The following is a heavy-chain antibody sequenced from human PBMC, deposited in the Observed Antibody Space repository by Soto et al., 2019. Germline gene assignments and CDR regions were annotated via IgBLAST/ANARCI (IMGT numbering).Heavy chain of an antibody. D-gene: IGHD3-10*01. J-gene: IGHJ2*01. CDR1: GGSISSISYY. CDR2: IYYSGST. V-gene: IGHV4-39*01. Sequence: SETLSLTCTVSGGSISSISYYWGWIRQPPGKGLEWIGSIYYSGSTYYNPSLKSRVTISVDTSKNQFSLKLSSLTAADTAVYYCARRRGLLWFGELYWYFDLWGRGTLVTVSS. CDR3: ARRRGLLWFGELYWYFDL.